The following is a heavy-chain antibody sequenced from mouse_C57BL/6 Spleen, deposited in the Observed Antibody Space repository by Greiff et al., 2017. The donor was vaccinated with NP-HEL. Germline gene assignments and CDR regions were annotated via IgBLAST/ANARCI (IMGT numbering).Heavy chain of an antibody. Sequence: QLQQPGAELVRPGTSVQLSCKASGYTFTSYWMHWVKQRPGQGLEWIGVIDPSDSYTNYNQKFKGKATLTVDTSSSTAYMQLSSLTSEDSAVYYCARSEVAPFDYWGQGTTLTVSS. CDR3: ARSEVAPFDY. CDR2: IDPSDSYT. D-gene: IGHD1-1*02. V-gene: IGHV1-59*01. J-gene: IGHJ2*01. CDR1: GYTFTSYW.